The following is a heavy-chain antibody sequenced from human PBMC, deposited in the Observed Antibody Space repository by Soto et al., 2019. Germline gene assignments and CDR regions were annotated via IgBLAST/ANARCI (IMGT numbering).Heavy chain of an antibody. D-gene: IGHD4-17*01. J-gene: IGHJ6*02. V-gene: IGHV3-23*01. CDR1: GLTFSNYA. Sequence: GGSLRLSCTASGLTFSNYAMSWVRQAPGKGLEFVSFISGGGGSTYSADSVKGWFTVSRDNLKNTLSLQMNSLRVEDTAVYYCVKLLRSWYGHNALDVWGQGTTVTVYS. CDR2: ISGGGGST. CDR3: VKLLRSWYGHNALDV.